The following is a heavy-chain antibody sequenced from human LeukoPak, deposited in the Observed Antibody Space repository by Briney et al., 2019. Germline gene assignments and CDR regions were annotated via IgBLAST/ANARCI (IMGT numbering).Heavy chain of an antibody. CDR2: ISGTGSGT. Sequence: GGSLRLSCAASGFTFTSYAMSWVRQAPGEGLEWVSAISGTGSGTYYADSVKGRLTISRDNSKNALHLQMNSLRAEDTALYSCAKDHSNWYFDLWGRGTLLTVSS. CDR1: GFTFTSYA. J-gene: IGHJ2*01. CDR3: AKDHSNWYFDL. V-gene: IGHV3-23*01.